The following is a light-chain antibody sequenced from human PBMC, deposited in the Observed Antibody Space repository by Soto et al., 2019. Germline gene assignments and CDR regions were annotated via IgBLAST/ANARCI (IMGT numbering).Light chain of an antibody. CDR2: AAS. Sequence: DIQMTQSPSSLSASVGDRVTITCRASQSISNFVNWYQQKPGKAPKLLIYAASRLQTGVPSRFSGRGSGADFTLTISSLQPEDFATYYCQQTYGTLRTFGPGTKVDI. CDR1: QSISNF. V-gene: IGKV1-39*01. CDR3: QQTYGTLRT. J-gene: IGKJ3*01.